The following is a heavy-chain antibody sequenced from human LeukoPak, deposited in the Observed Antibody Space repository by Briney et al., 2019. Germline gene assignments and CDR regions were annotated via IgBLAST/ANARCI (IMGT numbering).Heavy chain of an antibody. CDR2: ISTSSSYI. Sequence: TGGSLRLSCAASGFTFSSYSMNWVRQAPGKGLEWVSSISTSSSYIYYADSVKGRFTISRDNARNSLYLQMNSLRAEDTAVYYCARGASVVAGSDNAFDIWGQGTMVTVSS. J-gene: IGHJ3*02. CDR1: GFTFSSYS. CDR3: ARGASVVAGSDNAFDI. D-gene: IGHD6-19*01. V-gene: IGHV3-21*01.